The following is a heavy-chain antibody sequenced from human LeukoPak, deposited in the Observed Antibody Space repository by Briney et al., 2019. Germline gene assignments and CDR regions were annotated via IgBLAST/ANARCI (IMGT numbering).Heavy chain of an antibody. D-gene: IGHD6-13*01. CDR1: GFTFSSYA. Sequence: LGGSLRLSCAASGFTFSSYAMSWVRQAPGKGLEWVSAINGSGGSTYYADSVKGRFTISRDNSKDTLYLQMNSLRAEDTAVYYCASAGYSTSSGRAFDIWGQGTMVTVS. J-gene: IGHJ3*02. CDR3: ASAGYSTSSGRAFDI. CDR2: INGSGGST. V-gene: IGHV3-23*01.